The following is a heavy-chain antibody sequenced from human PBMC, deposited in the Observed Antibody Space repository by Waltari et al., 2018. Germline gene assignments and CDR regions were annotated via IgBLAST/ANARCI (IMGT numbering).Heavy chain of an antibody. V-gene: IGHV5-51*03. CDR2: INPGASET. CDR3: ARLDTAPANAFDF. CDR1: GYYFHSYR. Sequence: EVQLVQSGAEVKKPGESLNISCKGVGYYFHSYRIAWVRKMPGKGMEWMGIINPGASETSYSPSCQGQVTFSADKSFSTAYLQWSSMKASDTAIYYCARLDTAPANAFDFWGQGTMVTVSS. D-gene: IGHD5-18*01. J-gene: IGHJ3*01.